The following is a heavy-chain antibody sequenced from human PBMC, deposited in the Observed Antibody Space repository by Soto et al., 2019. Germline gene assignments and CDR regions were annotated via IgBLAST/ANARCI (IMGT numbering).Heavy chain of an antibody. Sequence: QVQLVQSGTEVKKPGASVKVSCQASGYTFTSYGISWVRQAPGQGLEWMGWISAYNGNTEYAQKPQDRGTMTNDTSTSTAYMELRSLRYDDTAVYYCARWARYCSGGSCENLDYWGQGTLVTVSS. CDR2: ISAYNGNT. J-gene: IGHJ4*02. CDR3: ARWARYCSGGSCENLDY. V-gene: IGHV1-18*01. CDR1: GYTFTSYG. D-gene: IGHD2-15*01.